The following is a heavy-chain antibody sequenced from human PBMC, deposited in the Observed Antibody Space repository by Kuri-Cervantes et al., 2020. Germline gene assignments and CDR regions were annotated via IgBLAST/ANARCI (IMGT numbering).Heavy chain of an antibody. CDR3: AREGTYYYESSGSRY. CDR2: ISAYNGDT. CDR1: GYTFTTNG. J-gene: IGHJ4*02. V-gene: IGHV1-18*01. Sequence: ASVKVSCKASGYTFTTNGISWVRQAPGQGREWMGWISAYNGDTNYAQKFQGRVIMTTDTSTSTVYMELRSLRSDDTAVYYCAREGTYYYESSGSRYWGQGTLVTVSS. D-gene: IGHD3-22*01.